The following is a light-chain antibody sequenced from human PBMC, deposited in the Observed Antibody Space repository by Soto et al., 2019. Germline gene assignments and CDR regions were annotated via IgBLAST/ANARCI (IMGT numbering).Light chain of an antibody. Sequence: QSALTQPASVSGSPGQSITISCTGTSADIGFYDYVSWYQQYPGKAPNLLIYGVTYRPSGVPDRFSGSKSGNTASLTVSGLQAEDEADYYCTSFAGINNFLVFGGGTKLTVL. CDR2: GVT. CDR1: SADIGFYDY. J-gene: IGLJ2*01. V-gene: IGLV2-8*01. CDR3: TSFAGINNFLV.